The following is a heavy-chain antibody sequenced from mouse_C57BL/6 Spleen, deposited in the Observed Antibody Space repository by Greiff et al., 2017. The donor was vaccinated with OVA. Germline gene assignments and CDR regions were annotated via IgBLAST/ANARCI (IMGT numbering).Heavy chain of an antibody. CDR3: AKVPATGKYAMDY. D-gene: IGHD4-1*02. J-gene: IGHJ4*01. CDR1: GFTFSDYG. CDR2: ISSGGSTI. Sequence: EVKLLESGGGLVKPGGSLKLSCAASGFTFSDYGMHWVRQAPEKGLEWVAYISSGGSTIYYADTVKGRFTISRDNAKNTLFLQMTSLRSEDTAMYYCAKVPATGKYAMDYWGQGTSVTVSS. V-gene: IGHV5-17*01.